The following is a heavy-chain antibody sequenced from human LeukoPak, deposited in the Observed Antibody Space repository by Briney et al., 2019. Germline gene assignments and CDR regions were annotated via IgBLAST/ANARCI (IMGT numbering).Heavy chain of an antibody. V-gene: IGHV1-18*01. CDR2: ISAYNGNT. Sequence: GASVKVSCKASGGTFSSYAISWVRQAPGQGLEWMGWISAYNGNTNYAQKLRGRVTMTTDTSTSTAYMELRSLRSDGTAVYYCARRPRYSGWNIDYWGQGTLVTVSS. CDR1: GGTFSSYA. CDR3: ARRPRYSGWNIDY. D-gene: IGHD6-19*01. J-gene: IGHJ4*02.